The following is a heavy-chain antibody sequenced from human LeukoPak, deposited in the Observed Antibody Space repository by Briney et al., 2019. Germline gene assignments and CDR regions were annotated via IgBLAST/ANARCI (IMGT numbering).Heavy chain of an antibody. D-gene: IGHD3-3*01. Sequence: GGSLRLSCAASGFTFSSDAMHWVRQAPGKGLEWVAVISYDGSNKYYADSVKGRFTISGDNSKNTLYLQMNSLRAEDTAVYYCARGGDYDFWSGYSSLDAFDIWGQGTMVTVSS. V-gene: IGHV3-30-3*01. CDR3: ARGGDYDFWSGYSSLDAFDI. CDR1: GFTFSSDA. J-gene: IGHJ3*02. CDR2: ISYDGSNK.